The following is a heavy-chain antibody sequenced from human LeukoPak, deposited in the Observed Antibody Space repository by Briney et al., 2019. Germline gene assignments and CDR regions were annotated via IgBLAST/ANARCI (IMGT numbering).Heavy chain of an antibody. Sequence: GRSLRLSCAASGFTFSSYGMHWVRQAPGKGLEWVANIKQDGSEKNCLDSVKGRFTISRDNAKNSLYLQMNSLRAEDTAVYYCARDTSPSIAAAGYDAFDIWGQGTMVTVSS. CDR3: ARDTSPSIAAAGYDAFDI. CDR1: GFTFSSYG. J-gene: IGHJ3*02. CDR2: IKQDGSEK. D-gene: IGHD6-13*01. V-gene: IGHV3-7*01.